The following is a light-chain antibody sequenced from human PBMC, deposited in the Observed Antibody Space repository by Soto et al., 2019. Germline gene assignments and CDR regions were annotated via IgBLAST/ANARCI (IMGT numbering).Light chain of an antibody. CDR3: QQYYNRPPWT. J-gene: IGKJ1*01. V-gene: IGKV3-15*01. CDR2: ATS. CDR1: RSVDTD. Sequence: EILMTQSPATLSVSPGDSATLSCRASRSVDTDLAWYQQKPGQAPRLLVFATSARATGVPDRFRGSRSGTDFTLTIRSLQPEDSATYYCQQYYNRPPWTFGQGTKVDIK.